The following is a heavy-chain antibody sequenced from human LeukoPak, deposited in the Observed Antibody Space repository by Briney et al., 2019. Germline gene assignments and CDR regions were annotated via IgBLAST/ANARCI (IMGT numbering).Heavy chain of an antibody. D-gene: IGHD3-10*01. CDR1: GGSISSYY. Sequence: RPSETLSLTCTVSGGSISSYYWSWIRQPPGKGLEWIGYIYYSGSTNYNPSLTSRVPISVDTSKNQFPLRLTSVTAADTAVYFCARHGIWFGDTNRWFDPWGQGTLVTVSS. CDR3: ARHGIWFGDTNRWFDP. CDR2: IYYSGST. J-gene: IGHJ5*02. V-gene: IGHV4-59*08.